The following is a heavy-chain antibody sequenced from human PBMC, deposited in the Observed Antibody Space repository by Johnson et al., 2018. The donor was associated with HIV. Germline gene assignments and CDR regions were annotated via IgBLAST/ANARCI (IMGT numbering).Heavy chain of an antibody. D-gene: IGHD6-13*01. CDR2: INSDGSST. CDR3: ARDTTSGLDGSSWDM. Sequence: EVQLVESGGGLVQPGGSLRLACAASGFTFSSYAMSWVRQAPGKGLVWVSRINSDGSSTNYADSVKGRFTISRDNAKNTLYLQINSLRAEDTAVYYCARDTTSGLDGSSWDMWG. J-gene: IGHJ6*02. V-gene: IGHV3-74*01. CDR1: GFTFSSYA.